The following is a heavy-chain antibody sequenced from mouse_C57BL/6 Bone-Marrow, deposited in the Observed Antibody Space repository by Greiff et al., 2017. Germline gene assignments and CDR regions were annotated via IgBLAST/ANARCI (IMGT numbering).Heavy chain of an antibody. V-gene: IGHV1-55*01. J-gene: IGHJ2*01. CDR1: GYTFTSYW. D-gene: IGHD1-1*01. CDR3: ARAYGSGY. CDR2: IYPGSGST. Sequence: QVQLQQPGAELVKPGASVKMSCKASGYTFTSYWITWVKQRPGQGLEWIGDIYPGSGSTNYNEKFKSKATLTVETSSSTAYMQLSSLTSEDSAVYYCARAYGSGYWGQGTALTVSA.